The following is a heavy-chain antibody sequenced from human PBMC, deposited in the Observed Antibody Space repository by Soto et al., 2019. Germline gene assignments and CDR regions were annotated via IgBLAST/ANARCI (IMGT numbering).Heavy chain of an antibody. CDR2: IYYSGST. Sequence: SETLSLTCVVCGGSISSYYWSWIRQPPGKGLKWIRYIYYSGSTNYNPSLKSRVTISVDTSKNQFSLKMSSVTAADTAVYYFARTWDSTNDNWGQGTLFTLSS. J-gene: IGHJ4*02. D-gene: IGHD1-26*01. CDR1: GGSISSYY. V-gene: IGHV4-59*01. CDR3: ARTWDSTNDN.